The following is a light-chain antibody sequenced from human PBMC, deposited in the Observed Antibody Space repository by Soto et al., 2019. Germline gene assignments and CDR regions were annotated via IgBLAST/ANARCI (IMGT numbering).Light chain of an antibody. Sequence: QSVLTQPASVSGSPGQSITISCTGTSSDVGSYNLVSWYQHRPGKAPKLMIFEANKRPSGVSNRFSGSKSGKTASLTIFGLQAEDEAFYYCCSYAGPYNYVVFGGGTKVTVL. J-gene: IGLJ2*01. CDR1: SSDVGSYNL. CDR3: CSYAGPYNYVV. CDR2: EAN. V-gene: IGLV2-23*01.